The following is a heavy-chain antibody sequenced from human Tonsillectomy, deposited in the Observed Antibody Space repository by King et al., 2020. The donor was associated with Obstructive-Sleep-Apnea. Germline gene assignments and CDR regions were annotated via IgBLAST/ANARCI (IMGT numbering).Heavy chain of an antibody. Sequence: VQLVESGGGLVQPGGSLRLSCAASGFIFSSYWMHWFRQAPGKGLVWVSHINSDVSMTNYADSVKGRFTISRDNAKNTLYLQMNSLRAEDTAVYYCARGGGYSYGNLTYWGQGTLVTVSS. J-gene: IGHJ4*02. CDR1: GFIFSSYW. CDR2: INSDVSMT. CDR3: ARGGGYSYGNLTY. D-gene: IGHD5-18*01. V-gene: IGHV3-74*01.